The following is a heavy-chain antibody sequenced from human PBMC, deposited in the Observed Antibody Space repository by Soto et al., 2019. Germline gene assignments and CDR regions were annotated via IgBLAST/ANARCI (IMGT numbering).Heavy chain of an antibody. Sequence: QVTLKESGPVLVKPTEPLTLTCTVSGFSLSNASMGVSWIRQPPGTALQWLAHIFSNDEKSYRPYLKRRLTVSNNTSKRQVVITRTNMDPVDTATYYCGRMPTEGWLATPAFDYWGQGTLVTVSS. CDR2: IFSNDEK. CDR3: GRMPTEGWLATPAFDY. V-gene: IGHV2-26*01. CDR1: GFSLSNASMG. J-gene: IGHJ4*02. D-gene: IGHD5-12*01.